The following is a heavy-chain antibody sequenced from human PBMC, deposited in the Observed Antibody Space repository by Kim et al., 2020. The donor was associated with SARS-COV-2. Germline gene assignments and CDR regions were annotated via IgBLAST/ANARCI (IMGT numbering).Heavy chain of an antibody. J-gene: IGHJ4*02. CDR1: GGTFSSYA. D-gene: IGHD3-16*02. CDR3: ARESRDYDYVWGSYRYFDY. V-gene: IGHV1-69*13. CDR2: IIPIFGTA. Sequence: SVKVSCKASGGTFSSYAISWVRQAPGQGLEWMGGIIPIFGTANYAQKFQGRVTITADESTSTAYMELSSLRSEDTAVYYCARESRDYDYVWGSYRYFDYWGQGTLVTVSS.